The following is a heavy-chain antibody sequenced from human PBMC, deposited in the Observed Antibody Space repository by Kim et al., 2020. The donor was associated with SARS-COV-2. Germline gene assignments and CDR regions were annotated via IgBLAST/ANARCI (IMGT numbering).Heavy chain of an antibody. D-gene: IGHD1-26*01. CDR3: ARYSGDPYWYFDF. CDR2: IHHTGTT. Sequence: SETLSLTCTVSGGSISGYYWGWIRQPPGKGLEFIGHIHHTGTTTYSPSLKSRVTISVDTSRNQLSLRLSSVTVADTAVYRCARYSGDPYWYFDFWGRGTLVTVSS. CDR1: GGSISGYY. V-gene: IGHV4-59*08. J-gene: IGHJ2*01.